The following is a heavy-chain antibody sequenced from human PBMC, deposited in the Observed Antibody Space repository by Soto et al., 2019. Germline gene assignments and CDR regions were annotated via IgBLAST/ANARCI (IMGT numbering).Heavy chain of an antibody. CDR1: GFTFDDYA. CDR3: AKDFERWAVAGTRLFDY. J-gene: IGHJ4*02. Sequence: SLRLSCAASGFTFDDYAMHWVRQAPGKGLEWVSGISWNSGSIGYADSVKGRFTISGDNAKNSLYLQMNSLRAEDTALYYCAKDFERWAVAGTRLFDYWGQGTLVTVSS. V-gene: IGHV3-9*01. D-gene: IGHD6-19*01. CDR2: ISWNSGSI.